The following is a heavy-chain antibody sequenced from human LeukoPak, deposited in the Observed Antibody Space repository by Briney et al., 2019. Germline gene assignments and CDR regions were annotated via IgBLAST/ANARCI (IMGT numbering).Heavy chain of an antibody. Sequence: GGSLRLSCAASGFTFSSYGMHWVRQAPGKGLEWVAFIRYDGSNKYYADSVKGRFTISRDNSKNTLYLQMNSLRAEDTAVYYCAKRLRYFDWDHAFDIWGQGTMVTVSS. CDR1: GFTFSSYG. CDR3: AKRLRYFDWDHAFDI. CDR2: IRYDGSNK. J-gene: IGHJ3*02. V-gene: IGHV3-30*02. D-gene: IGHD3-9*01.